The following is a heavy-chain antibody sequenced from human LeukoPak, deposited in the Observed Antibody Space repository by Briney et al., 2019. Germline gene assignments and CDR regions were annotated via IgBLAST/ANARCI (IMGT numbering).Heavy chain of an antibody. Sequence: GGSLRLSCAASGFTFSSYAMSWVRQTPGKRLEWVSAISGSGGSAYYADSVKGRFTISRDNSKNTLFLQMNSLRAEDTAVYYCAKDYRLAAAGGDYFDYWGQGTLVTVSS. D-gene: IGHD6-13*01. V-gene: IGHV3-23*01. CDR1: GFTFSSYA. CDR3: AKDYRLAAAGGDYFDY. J-gene: IGHJ4*02. CDR2: ISGSGGSA.